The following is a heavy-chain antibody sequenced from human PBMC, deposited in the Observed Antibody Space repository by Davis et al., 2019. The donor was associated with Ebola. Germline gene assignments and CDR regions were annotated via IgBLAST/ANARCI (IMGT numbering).Heavy chain of an antibody. CDR1: GFTFRSYW. CDR3: ARVMGVVVVPAAFDP. V-gene: IGHV3-7*03. Sequence: GGSLRLSCAASGFTFRSYWMSWVRQAPGKGLEWVANIKQDGSEKYYVDSVKGRFTISRDNAKNSLYLQMNSLRAEDTAVYYCARVMGVVVVPAAFDPWGQGTLVTVSS. J-gene: IGHJ5*02. CDR2: IKQDGSEK. D-gene: IGHD2-2*01.